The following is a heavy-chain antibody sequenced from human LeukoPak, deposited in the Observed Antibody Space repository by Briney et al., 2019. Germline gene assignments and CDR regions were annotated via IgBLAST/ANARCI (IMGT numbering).Heavy chain of an antibody. Sequence: GGSLRLSCAASGFTVSSNYMSWVRQAPGKGLEWVSSISGSSGITYYADSVKGRFTISRDNSKNTLYLQMNSLRAEDTAVYYCASPGEDFWSGYYADYWGQGTLVTVSS. V-gene: IGHV3-23*01. CDR3: ASPGEDFWSGYYADY. CDR2: ISGSSGIT. D-gene: IGHD3-3*01. J-gene: IGHJ4*02. CDR1: GFTVSSNY.